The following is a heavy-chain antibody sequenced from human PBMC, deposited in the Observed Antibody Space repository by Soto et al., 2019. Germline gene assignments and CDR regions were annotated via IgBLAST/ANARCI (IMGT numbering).Heavy chain of an antibody. J-gene: IGHJ5*02. Sequence: QVQLVQSGAEEKKPGASVKVSCKASGYTFTSYAMHWVRQAPGQRLEWMGWINAGNGNTKYSQKFQGRVTISRDTSASTAYMELSSLRSEDTAVYYCAPGVFGVATSWFAPWGHGTLVTVSS. D-gene: IGHD3-3*01. CDR3: APGVFGVATSWFAP. V-gene: IGHV1-3*05. CDR2: INAGNGNT. CDR1: GYTFTSYA.